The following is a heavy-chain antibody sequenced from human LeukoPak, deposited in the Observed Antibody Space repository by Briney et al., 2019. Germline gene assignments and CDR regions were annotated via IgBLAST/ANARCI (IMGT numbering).Heavy chain of an antibody. J-gene: IGHJ4*02. V-gene: IGHV4-39*01. Sequence: SETLSLTCTVSGGSISSDGYYWGWIRQPPGKGLEWIGCIYYSGSTYYNPSLKSRVTVSVDTSKNQFSLKLSSVTAADTAVYYCAVNGYDYYFDYWGQGTLVTVSS. CDR3: AVNGYDYYFDY. D-gene: IGHD5-12*01. CDR2: IYYSGST. CDR1: GGSISSDGYY.